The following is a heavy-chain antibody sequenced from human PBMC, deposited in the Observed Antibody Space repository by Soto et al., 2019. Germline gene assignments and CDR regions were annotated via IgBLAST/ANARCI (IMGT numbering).Heavy chain of an antibody. CDR3: AHAQSIAAAGDFDY. Sequence: QITLKESGPTLVKPTQTLTLTCTFSGFSLSTSGVGVGWIRQPPGKALEWLALIYWNDDKRYSPSLKSRLTITKDTSKNQVVLTMTNMDPVDTATYYCAHAQSIAAAGDFDYWGQGTLVTVSS. V-gene: IGHV2-5*01. D-gene: IGHD6-13*01. CDR2: IYWNDDK. J-gene: IGHJ4*02. CDR1: GFSLSTSGVG.